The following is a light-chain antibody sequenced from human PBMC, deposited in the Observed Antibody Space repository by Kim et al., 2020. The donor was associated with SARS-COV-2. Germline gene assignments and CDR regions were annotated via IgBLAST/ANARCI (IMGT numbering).Light chain of an antibody. V-gene: IGKV3-11*01. J-gene: IGKJ4*01. CDR2: DAS. CDR3: QQRNSWPPAVT. CDR1: QNIDTY. Sequence: PVESATLSCRASQNIDTYLACYQQIPGQAPRLLVYDASNRATGVPDRFSDSGSGTDFTLTISSLEPEDFSLYYCQQRNSWPPAVTFGGGTKVDIK.